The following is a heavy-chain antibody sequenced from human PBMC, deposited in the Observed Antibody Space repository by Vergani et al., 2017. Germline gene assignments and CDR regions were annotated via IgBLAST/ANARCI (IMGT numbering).Heavy chain of an antibody. D-gene: IGHD3-22*01. CDR1: GGTFSSYA. J-gene: IGHJ6*02. CDR3: ARAMDDSSGYYGYWYYYGMDF. CDR2: LIPIFGTA. V-gene: IGHV1-69*01. Sequence: QVQLVQSGAEVKKTGSSVKVSCKASGGTFSSYAISWVRQAPGQGLEWMGGLIPIFGTANYAQKFQGRVTITADESTSTAYMELSSLRSEDTAVYYCARAMDDSSGYYGYWYYYGMDFWGQGTMVTVSS.